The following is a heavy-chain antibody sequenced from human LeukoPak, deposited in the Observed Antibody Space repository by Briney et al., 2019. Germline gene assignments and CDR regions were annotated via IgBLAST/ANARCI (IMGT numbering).Heavy chain of an antibody. CDR2: ISAYNGDT. J-gene: IGHJ4*02. CDR3: ARDNDIAAAGTSHYFDY. Sequence: ASVKVSCKASGYTFANYGISWVRQAPGQGLEWMGWISAYNGDTIYAQKLQGRVTMTTETSTSTAYMELRSLRSDDSAVYYCARDNDIAAAGTSHYFDYWGQGTLVTVSS. D-gene: IGHD6-13*01. CDR1: GYTFANYG. V-gene: IGHV1-18*01.